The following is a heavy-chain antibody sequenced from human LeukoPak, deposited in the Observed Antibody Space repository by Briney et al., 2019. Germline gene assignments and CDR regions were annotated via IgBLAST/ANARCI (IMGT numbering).Heavy chain of an antibody. CDR2: ISAYNGNT. V-gene: IGHV1-18*01. CDR3: ARVRYDSSGYSIFDY. J-gene: IGHJ4*02. CDR1: GYTFTSYG. D-gene: IGHD3-22*01. Sequence: ASVKVSCKASGYTFTSYGISWVRQAPGQGLEWMGWISAYNGNTNYAQKLQGRVTMTTDTSTSTAYMELRSLRSDDTAVYYCARVRYDSSGYSIFDYWGQGTLVTVSS.